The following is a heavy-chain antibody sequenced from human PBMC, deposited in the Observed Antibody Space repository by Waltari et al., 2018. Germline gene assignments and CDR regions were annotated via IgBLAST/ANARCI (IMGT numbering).Heavy chain of an antibody. CDR1: GGSISSSSYY. Sequence: QLQLQESGPGLVKPSETLSLTCTVSGGSISSSSYYWGWIRQPPGKGLEWMGIIYPGDSDTRYSPSFQGQVTISADKSISTAYLQWSSLKASDTAMYYCARDARNGRELSLLYYWGQGTLVTVSS. D-gene: IGHD3-16*02. CDR2: IYPGDSDT. V-gene: IGHV4-39*07. J-gene: IGHJ4*02. CDR3: ARDARNGRELSLLYY.